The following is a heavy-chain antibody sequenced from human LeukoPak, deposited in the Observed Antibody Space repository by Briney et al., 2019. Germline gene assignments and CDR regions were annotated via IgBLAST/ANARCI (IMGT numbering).Heavy chain of an antibody. J-gene: IGHJ5*02. CDR1: GFTFSSYW. V-gene: IGHV3-74*01. CDR3: ASSFDFWSGYLSLGWFDP. D-gene: IGHD3-3*01. Sequence: QSGGSLRLSCAASGFTFSSYWMHWVRQAPGKGLVWVSRINSDGSSTSYADSVKGRFTISRDNAKNTLYLQMKSMRAEDTAVYYCASSFDFWSGYLSLGWFDPWGQGTLVTVSS. CDR2: INSDGSST.